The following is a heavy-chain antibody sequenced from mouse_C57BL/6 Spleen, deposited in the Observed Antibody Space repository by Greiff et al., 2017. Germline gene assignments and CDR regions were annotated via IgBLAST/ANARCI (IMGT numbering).Heavy chain of an antibody. V-gene: IGHV1-9*01. CDR3: AREENGNDE. Sequence: QVQLKQSGAELMKPGASVKLSCTATGYTFTGYWIEWVKQRPGHGLEWIGEILPGNGSTKYNEKFKGKATFTADTSSNTAYMQLSSLTTEDSALYYCAREENGNDEWGQGTLVTVSA. J-gene: IGHJ3*02. CDR2: ILPGNGST. CDR1: GYTFTGYW. D-gene: IGHD2-2*01.